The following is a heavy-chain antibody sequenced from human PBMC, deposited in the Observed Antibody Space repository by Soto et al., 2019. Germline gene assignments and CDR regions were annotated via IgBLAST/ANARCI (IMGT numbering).Heavy chain of an antibody. CDR3: ARSTIFGVVIINGPLDY. CDR1: GYTFTSYA. V-gene: IGHV1-3*01. Sequence: WASVKVSCKASGYTFTSYAMHWVRQAPGQRLEWMGWINAGNGNTKYSQKFQGRVTITRDTSASTAYMELSSLRSEDTAVYYCARSTIFGVVIINGPLDYWGQGTRVTVS. CDR2: INAGNGNT. D-gene: IGHD3-3*01. J-gene: IGHJ4*02.